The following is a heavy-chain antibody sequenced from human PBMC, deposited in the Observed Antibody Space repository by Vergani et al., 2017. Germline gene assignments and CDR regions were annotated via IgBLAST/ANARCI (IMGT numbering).Heavy chain of an antibody. Sequence: QVQLVQSGAEVKKPGASVKVSCKASGYTFTGYYMHWVRQAPGQGLEWMGWINPNSGGTNYAQKFKGRVTMTRDTSISTAYMALSRLGSDDTAVYYCARDRNRRGYSSXLDPWGQGTLVTVSS. CDR2: INPNSGGT. V-gene: IGHV1-2*02. J-gene: IGHJ5*02. CDR3: ARDRNRRGYSSXLDP. CDR1: GYTFTGYY. D-gene: IGHD6-19*01.